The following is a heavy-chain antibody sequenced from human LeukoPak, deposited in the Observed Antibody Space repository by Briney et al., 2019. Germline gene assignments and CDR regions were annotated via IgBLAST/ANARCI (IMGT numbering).Heavy chain of an antibody. J-gene: IGHJ4*02. CDR2: TWYDGSKE. D-gene: IGHD6-13*01. CDR3: ARVQQQLVWFFDH. V-gene: IGHV3-33*01. CDR1: GFTFSNYG. Sequence: GGSLGLSCAASGFTFSNYGIHWVRQAPGKGLEWVAVTWYDGSKEYYADSVKGRFTISRDNSKNTLYLQMNSLRAEDTAVYYCARVQQQLVWFFDHWGQGTLVTVSS.